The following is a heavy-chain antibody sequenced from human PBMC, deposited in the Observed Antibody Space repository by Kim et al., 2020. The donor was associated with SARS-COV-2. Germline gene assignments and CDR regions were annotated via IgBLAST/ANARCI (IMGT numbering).Heavy chain of an antibody. CDR1: GFTFSSYS. CDR2: ISSSSSYI. D-gene: IGHD3-10*01. Sequence: GGSLRLSCAASGFTFSSYSMNWVRQAPGKGLEWVSSISSSSSYIYYADSVKGRFTISRDNAKNSLYLQMNSLRAEDTAVYYCARGTTMVRGVIPYFDYWGQGTLVTVSS. CDR3: ARGTTMVRGVIPYFDY. V-gene: IGHV3-21*01. J-gene: IGHJ4*02.